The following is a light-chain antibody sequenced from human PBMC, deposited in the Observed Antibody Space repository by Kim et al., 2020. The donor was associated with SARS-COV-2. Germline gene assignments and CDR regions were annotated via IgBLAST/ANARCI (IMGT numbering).Light chain of an antibody. CDR2: DSS. CDR1: RSDFGGNNF. Sequence: QEITISCTGTRSDFGGNNFVSWYQLHPGEPPNLMIVDSSNPPAGVSSRFSGTKSGNATSRTISGLQAEDDADYYCSSYTSSSLYVFGTGTKVTVL. J-gene: IGLJ1*01. CDR3: SSYTSSSLYV. V-gene: IGLV2-14*03.